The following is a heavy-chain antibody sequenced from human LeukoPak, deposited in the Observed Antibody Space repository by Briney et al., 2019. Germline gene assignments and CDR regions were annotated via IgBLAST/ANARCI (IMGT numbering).Heavy chain of an antibody. D-gene: IGHD4-17*01. V-gene: IGHV4-34*01. CDR1: GGSFSGYY. Sequence: PSETLSLTCAVYGGSFSGYYWSWIRQPPGKGLEWIGEINHSGSTNYNPSLKSRVTISVDTSKNQFSLKLSSVTAADTAVYYCARGRPRNDYGGNLCIQDYRGQGTLVTVSS. J-gene: IGHJ4*02. CDR3: ARGRPRNDYGGNLCIQDY. CDR2: INHSGST.